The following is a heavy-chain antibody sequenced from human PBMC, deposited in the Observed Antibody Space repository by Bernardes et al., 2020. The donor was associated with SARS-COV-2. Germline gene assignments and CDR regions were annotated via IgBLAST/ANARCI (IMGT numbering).Heavy chain of an antibody. J-gene: IGHJ4*02. Sequence: GSLRLSCAASGFTFSSYAMSWVRQAPGKGLEWVSAISGSGGSTYYADSVKGRFTISRDNSKNTLYLQMNSLRAEDTAVYYCAKQNRITIFGVVIMAQLDYWGQGTLVTGSS. CDR2: ISGSGGST. CDR1: GFTFSSYA. V-gene: IGHV3-23*01. D-gene: IGHD3-3*01. CDR3: AKQNRITIFGVVIMAQLDY.